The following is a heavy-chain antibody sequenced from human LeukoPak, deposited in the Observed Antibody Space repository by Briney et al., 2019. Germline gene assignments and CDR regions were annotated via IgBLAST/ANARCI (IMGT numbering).Heavy chain of an antibody. J-gene: IGHJ1*01. Sequence: PSETLSLTCTVSGGSISSSSYYWGWIRQPPGKGLEWIGGIYYSGSTYYNPSLKSRVTISVDTSKNQFSLKLSSVTAADTAVYYCAMYGDYVRKYFQHWGQGTLVTVSS. D-gene: IGHD4-17*01. V-gene: IGHV4-39*01. CDR3: AMYGDYVRKYFQH. CDR2: IYYSGST. CDR1: GGSISSSSYY.